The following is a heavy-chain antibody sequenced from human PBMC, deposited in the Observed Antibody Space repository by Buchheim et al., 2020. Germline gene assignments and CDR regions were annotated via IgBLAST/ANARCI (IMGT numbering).Heavy chain of an antibody. V-gene: IGHV4-31*03. Sequence: QVQLQESGPGLVKLSETLSLTCTVSGDSFSSGGYYWSWLRLLPGKGLEWIGCVFYSGGSNYSPSLKSRVSISVAPSNNQFSLKLRSVTAADTAVYYCARDRVEGWFDPWGQGSL. CDR3: ARDRVEGWFDP. CDR2: VFYSGGS. CDR1: GDSFSSGGYY. J-gene: IGHJ5*02.